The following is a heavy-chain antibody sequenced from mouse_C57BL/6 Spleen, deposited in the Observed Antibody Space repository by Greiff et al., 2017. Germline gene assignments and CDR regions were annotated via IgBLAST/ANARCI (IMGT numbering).Heavy chain of an antibody. CDR3: ARGDDYYGSSYGEDAMDY. V-gene: IGHV1-81*01. Sequence: QVQLQPSGAELARPGASVKLSCKASGYTFTSYGISWVKQRTGQGLEWIGEIYPRSGNTYYNEKFKGKATLTADKSSSTAYMALRSLTSEDSAVYFCARGDDYYGSSYGEDAMDYWGQGTSVTVSS. D-gene: IGHD1-1*01. CDR2: IYPRSGNT. CDR1: GYTFTSYG. J-gene: IGHJ4*01.